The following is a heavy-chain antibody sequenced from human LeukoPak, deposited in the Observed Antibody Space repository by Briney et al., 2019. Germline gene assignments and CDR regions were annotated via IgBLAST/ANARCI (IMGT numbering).Heavy chain of an antibody. CDR3: ARELSRTGAFDY. J-gene: IGHJ4*02. CDR2: ISWNSGSI. Sequence: GGSLRLSCAASGFTFDDYAMHWVRQAPGKGLEWVSGISWNSGSIGYADSVKGRFTISRDNAKNSLYLQMNNLRAEDTAVYYCARELSRTGAFDYWGQGTLVTVSS. D-gene: IGHD3-10*01. V-gene: IGHV3-9*01. CDR1: GFTFDDYA.